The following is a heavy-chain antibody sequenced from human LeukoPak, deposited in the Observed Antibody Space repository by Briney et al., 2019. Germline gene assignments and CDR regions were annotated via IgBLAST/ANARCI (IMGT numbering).Heavy chain of an antibody. D-gene: IGHD3-10*01. CDR3: AREDSDGSGFYGMDV. V-gene: IGHV1-2*02. Sequence: ASVKDSCKASGYTFTGYYMHWVRQAPGQGLEWMGWINPNSGGTNYAQKFQGRVTMTRDTSISTAYMELSRLRSDDTAVYYCAREDSDGSGFYGMDVWGQGTTVTVSS. CDR1: GYTFTGYY. CDR2: INPNSGGT. J-gene: IGHJ6*02.